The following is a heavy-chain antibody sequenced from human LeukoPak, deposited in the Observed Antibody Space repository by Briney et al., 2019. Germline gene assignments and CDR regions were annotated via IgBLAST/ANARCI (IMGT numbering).Heavy chain of an antibody. CDR3: ARHPGLLDNYYDSSGYYPPYFDY. CDR2: IYTSGST. D-gene: IGHD3-22*01. J-gene: IGHJ4*02. V-gene: IGHV4-4*07. Sequence: SETLSLTCTVSGGPISSYYWSWIRQPAGKGLEWIGRIYTSGSTNYNPSLKSRVTISVDTSKNQFSLKLSSVTAADTAVYYCARHPGLLDNYYDSSGYYPPYFDYWGQGTLVTVSS. CDR1: GGPISSYY.